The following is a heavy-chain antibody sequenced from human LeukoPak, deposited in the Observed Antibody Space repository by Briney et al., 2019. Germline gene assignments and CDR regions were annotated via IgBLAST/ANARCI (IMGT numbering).Heavy chain of an antibody. CDR1: GGTFSSYA. V-gene: IGHV1-69*01. CDR3: ARVIEVRGVILGALDY. CDR2: IIPIFGTA. Sequence: SVKVSCKASGGTFSSYAISWVRQAPGQGLEWMGGIIPIFGTANHAQKFQGRVTITADESTSTAYMELSSLRSEDTAVYYCARVIEVRGVILGALDYWGQGTLVTVSS. D-gene: IGHD3-10*01. J-gene: IGHJ4*02.